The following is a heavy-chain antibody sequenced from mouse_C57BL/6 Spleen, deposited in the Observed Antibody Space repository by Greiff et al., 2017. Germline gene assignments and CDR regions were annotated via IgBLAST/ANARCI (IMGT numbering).Heavy chain of an antibody. D-gene: IGHD1-1*01. CDR1: GYTFTGYW. J-gene: IGHJ4*01. Sequence: VQLQQSGAELMKPGASVKLSCKATGYTFTGYWIEWVKQRPGHGLEWIGEILPGSGSTNYNEKFKGKATFTADTSSNTTYMQISSLTTEDSAISYCARWAVGGAMDYWGQRPSVTVAS. V-gene: IGHV1-9*01. CDR2: ILPGSGST. CDR3: ARWAVGGAMDY.